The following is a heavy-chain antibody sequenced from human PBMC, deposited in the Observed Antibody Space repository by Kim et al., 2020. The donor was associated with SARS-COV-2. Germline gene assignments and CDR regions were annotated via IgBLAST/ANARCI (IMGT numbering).Heavy chain of an antibody. CDR3: AREGSGSGSFGYYYYDYGMDV. CDR2: TYYRSKWYN. J-gene: IGHJ6*02. V-gene: IGHV6-1*01. CDR1: GDSVSSNSAA. D-gene: IGHD6-19*01. Sequence: SQTLSLTCAISGDSVSSNSAAWNWIRQSPSRGLEWLGRTYYRSKWYNDYAVSVKSRITINPDTSKNQFSLQLNSVTPEDTAVYYCAREGSGSGSFGYYYYDYGMDVWGQGTTVTVSS.